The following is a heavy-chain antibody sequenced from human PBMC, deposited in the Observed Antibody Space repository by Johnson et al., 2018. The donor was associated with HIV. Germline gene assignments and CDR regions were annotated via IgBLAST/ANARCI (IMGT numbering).Heavy chain of an antibody. CDR2: IAASGDST. Sequence: EVQLVESGGGLVQRGGSLRLSCAASGFTFNTYVMNWVRQAPGKGLEWVSLIAASGDSTYYAASVRGRFPISRDNAKNSLYLQRNSLRAEDTAVYYCAREGGIAAAGTDAFDIWGQGTMVTVSS. CDR1: GFTFNTYV. J-gene: IGHJ3*02. CDR3: AREGGIAAAGTDAFDI. V-gene: IGHV3-23*04. D-gene: IGHD6-13*01.